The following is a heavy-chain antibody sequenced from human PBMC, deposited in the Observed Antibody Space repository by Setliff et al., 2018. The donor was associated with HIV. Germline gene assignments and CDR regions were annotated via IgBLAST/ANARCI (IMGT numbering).Heavy chain of an antibody. J-gene: IGHJ4*02. V-gene: IGHV4-34*01. D-gene: IGHD3-10*01. CDR2: INHSGNT. CDR1: GGSFSGYY. CDR3: ARGLGRGSGTYYNPPGY. Sequence: SETLSLTCAVYGGSFSGYYWSWIRQPPGKGLEWIGEINHSGNTNYNPSLKRRVTMSGDTSKNQFSLNLTSVTAADTAVYFCARGLGRGSGTYYNPPGYWGPGTLVTVSS.